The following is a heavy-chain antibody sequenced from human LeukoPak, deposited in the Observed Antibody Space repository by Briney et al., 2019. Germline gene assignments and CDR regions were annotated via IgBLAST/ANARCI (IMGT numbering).Heavy chain of an antibody. Sequence: GGSLRLSCAASGFTFSSYGMHWVRQAPGKGLEWVAVISYDGSNKYYADSVKGRFTISRDNSKNTLYLQMNSLRAEDTAVYYCAKLVDTAMVTSDYWGQGTPVTVSS. J-gene: IGHJ4*02. CDR1: GFTFSSYG. V-gene: IGHV3-30*18. CDR2: ISYDGSNK. CDR3: AKLVDTAMVTSDY. D-gene: IGHD5-18*01.